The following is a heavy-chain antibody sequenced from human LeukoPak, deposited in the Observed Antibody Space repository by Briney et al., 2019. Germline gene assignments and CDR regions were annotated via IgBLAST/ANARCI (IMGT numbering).Heavy chain of an antibody. CDR3: ARGHVWGSYRPPGY. V-gene: IGHV3-23*01. CDR1: GFTFSSYA. CDR2: ISGSGGST. Sequence: GGSLRLSCAASGFTFSSYAMSWVRQAPGKGLEWVSAISGSGGSTYYANSVKGRFTISRDNSKNTLYLQMNSLRAEDTAVYYCARGHVWGSYRPPGYWGQGTLVTVSS. D-gene: IGHD3-16*02. J-gene: IGHJ4*02.